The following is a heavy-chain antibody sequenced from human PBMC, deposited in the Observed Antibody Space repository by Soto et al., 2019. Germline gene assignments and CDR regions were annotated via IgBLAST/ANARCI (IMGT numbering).Heavy chain of an antibody. Sequence: EVQLLESGGGLVQPGGSLRLSCAASGFTFNNYAMTWVRQSPGKGLELVSAISGGGDTTSYADSVKGRFTVSRDGSKNTLYLQMSSLRAEDTALYYCAKGRGGSGSRTPRVDFWGQGTLVTVSS. CDR3: AKGRGGSGSRTPRVDF. J-gene: IGHJ4*02. V-gene: IGHV3-23*01. D-gene: IGHD3-10*01. CDR2: ISGGGDTT. CDR1: GFTFNNYA.